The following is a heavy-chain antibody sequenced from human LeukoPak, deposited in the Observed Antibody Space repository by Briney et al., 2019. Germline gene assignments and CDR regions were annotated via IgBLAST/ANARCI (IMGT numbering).Heavy chain of an antibody. CDR3: ARADFWSGYPIDY. Sequence: GGSLRLSCTASGFAFGNFWMHWVRQAPGKGLVWVSRIKTDGSSTNYADSVKGRFTISRDNAKNTLYLQMNSLRAEDTAVYYCARADFWSGYPIDYWGQGTLVTVSS. V-gene: IGHV3-74*01. CDR1: GFAFGNFW. D-gene: IGHD3-3*01. J-gene: IGHJ4*02. CDR2: IKTDGSST.